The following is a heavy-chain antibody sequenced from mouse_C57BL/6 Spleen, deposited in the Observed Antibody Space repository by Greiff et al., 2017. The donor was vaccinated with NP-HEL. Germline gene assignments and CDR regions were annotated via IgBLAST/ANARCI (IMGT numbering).Heavy chain of an antibody. CDR3: ASYDYGDYFYY. J-gene: IGHJ2*01. CDR1: GYTFTSYT. CDR2: INPSSGYT. V-gene: IGHV1-4*01. Sequence: QVQLKQSGAELARPGASVKMSCKASGYTFTSYTMHWVKQRPGQGLEWIGYINPSSGYTKYNQKFKDKATLTADKSSSTAYMQLSSLTSEDSAVYYCASYDYGDYFYYWGQGTTLTVSS. D-gene: IGHD2-4*01.